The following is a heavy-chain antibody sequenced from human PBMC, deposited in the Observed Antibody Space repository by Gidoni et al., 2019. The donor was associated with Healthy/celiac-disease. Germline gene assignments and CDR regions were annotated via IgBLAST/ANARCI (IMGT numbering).Heavy chain of an antibody. CDR1: GGSFSGYY. Sequence: QVQLQQWGAGLLKPSEPLSLTCAVYGGSFSGYYWSWIRQPPGKGLEWIGEINHSGSTNYNPSLKSRVTISVDTSKNQFSLKLSSVTAADTAVYYCARVFGASYDYVWGSYRLYYFDYWGQGTLVTVSS. J-gene: IGHJ4*02. CDR3: ARVFGASYDYVWGSYRLYYFDY. D-gene: IGHD3-16*02. V-gene: IGHV4-34*01. CDR2: INHSGST.